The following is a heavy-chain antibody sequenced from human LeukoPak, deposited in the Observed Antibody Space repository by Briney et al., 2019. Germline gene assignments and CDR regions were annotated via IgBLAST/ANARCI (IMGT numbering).Heavy chain of an antibody. D-gene: IGHD3-3*01. Sequence: SETLSLTCTVSGGSISSSSYYWGWIRQPPGKGLEWIGSIYYSGSTYYNPSLKSRVTISVDTSKNQFSLKLSSVTAADTAVYYCAREGSYDVWSGPMPHFDYWGQGTLVTVSS. CDR1: GGSISSSSYY. CDR2: IYYSGST. V-gene: IGHV4-39*02. J-gene: IGHJ4*02. CDR3: AREGSYDVWSGPMPHFDY.